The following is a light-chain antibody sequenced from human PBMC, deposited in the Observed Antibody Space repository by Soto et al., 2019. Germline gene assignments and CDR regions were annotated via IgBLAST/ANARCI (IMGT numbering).Light chain of an antibody. J-gene: IGLJ2*01. V-gene: IGLV2-14*01. Sequence: QSVLTQPASVSGSPGQSITISCTGTSSDVGGYNYVSWYQQHPGKAPKLMIYEVSNRPSGVSNRFSGSKSFNTASLTISGLQAEDEADYYCSSYTSSSPLVFGGGTKVTVL. CDR1: SSDVGGYNY. CDR2: EVS. CDR3: SSYTSSSPLV.